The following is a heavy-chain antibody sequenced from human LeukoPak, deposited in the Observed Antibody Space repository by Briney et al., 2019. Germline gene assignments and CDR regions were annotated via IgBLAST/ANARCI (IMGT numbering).Heavy chain of an antibody. J-gene: IGHJ4*02. V-gene: IGHV3-23*01. CDR1: GFTFSSYA. Sequence: PGGSLRLSCAASGFTFSSYAMSWVRQAPGKGLEWVSAISGSGGSTYYADSGKGPFTISRDNSKNTLYLQMNSLRAEDTAVYYCAKDGGSDLYDYGDRGYLDYWGQGTLVTVSS. D-gene: IGHD4-17*01. CDR2: ISGSGGST. CDR3: AKDGGSDLYDYGDRGYLDY.